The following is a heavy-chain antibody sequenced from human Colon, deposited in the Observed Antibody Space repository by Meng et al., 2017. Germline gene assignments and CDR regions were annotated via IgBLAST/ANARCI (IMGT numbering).Heavy chain of an antibody. J-gene: IGHJ4*02. CDR3: ARNPVIPDARTFDF. CDR2: IHSSGNT. Sequence: QVQLQESGPGVVKHSQTLSLTCTISGGFINSADYYWNWIRQSPGKGLEWLGYIHSSGNTYYTPSLKSRLTMSLDTSKNQFSLRLTSVTAADTAVYYCARNPVIPDARTFDFWGQGALVTVSS. CDR1: GGFINSADYY. D-gene: IGHD2-2*01. V-gene: IGHV4-30-4*01.